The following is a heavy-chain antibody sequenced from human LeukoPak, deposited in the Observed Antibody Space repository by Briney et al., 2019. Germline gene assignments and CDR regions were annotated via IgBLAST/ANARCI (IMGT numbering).Heavy chain of an antibody. CDR3: ARRGAVADAFDI. J-gene: IGHJ3*02. CDR2: IKSDGSST. CDR1: AFTFSSYW. V-gene: IGHV3-74*01. Sequence: GGSLRLSCAASAFTFSSYWMHWVRQAPGKGLVWVSRIKSDGSSTSYADSVKGRFTISRDNAKSTLYLQMNSLRAEDTAVYYCARRGAVADAFDIWGQGTMVTVSS. D-gene: IGHD6-19*01.